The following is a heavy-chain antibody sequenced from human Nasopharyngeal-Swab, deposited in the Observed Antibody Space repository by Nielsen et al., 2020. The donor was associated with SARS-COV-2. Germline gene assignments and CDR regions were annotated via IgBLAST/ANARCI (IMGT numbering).Heavy chain of an antibody. CDR1: GFTISRYG. Sequence: GGSLRLSCAASGFTISRYGMHWVRQAPGKGLEWVTFISYDGSVKYYADSVKGRFTISTDVSNNTLYLQMNSLRVEDTAIYYCTKGAQLGDYWGQGTLVTVSS. D-gene: IGHD6-13*01. CDR3: TKGAQLGDY. V-gene: IGHV3-30*18. CDR2: ISYDGSVK. J-gene: IGHJ4*02.